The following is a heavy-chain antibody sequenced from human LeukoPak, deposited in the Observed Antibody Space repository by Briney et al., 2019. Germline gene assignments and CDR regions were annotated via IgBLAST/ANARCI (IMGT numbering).Heavy chain of an antibody. Sequence: PGGSLRLSCAASGFIISRYAMGWVRQAPGMGLEWVANIHQDGREKHYGDSVKDRFTISRDIAKNSLFLQMNWLRVEDTAVYFCARYIISGDNVFDDWFDPWGQGTLVTVSS. V-gene: IGHV3-7*01. CDR1: GFIISRYA. CDR3: ARYIISGDNVFDDWFDP. D-gene: IGHD3-10*01. J-gene: IGHJ5*02. CDR2: IHQDGREK.